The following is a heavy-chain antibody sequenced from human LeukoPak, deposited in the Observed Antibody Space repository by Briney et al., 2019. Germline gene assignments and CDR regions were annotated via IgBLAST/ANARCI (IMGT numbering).Heavy chain of an antibody. D-gene: IGHD5/OR15-5a*01. J-gene: IGHJ3*02. CDR1: GFTFRNYD. CDR3: VRGGIQVSGIDAFDI. Sequence: GGSLRLSCAASGFTFRNYDMHWVRQFPGRGLEGVSAIADDTHYPDSVKGRFTISRENAKNSLYLQMNSLRDGDTAVYYCVRGGIQVSGIDAFDIWGQGTMVTVSS. CDR2: IADDT. V-gene: IGHV3-13*01.